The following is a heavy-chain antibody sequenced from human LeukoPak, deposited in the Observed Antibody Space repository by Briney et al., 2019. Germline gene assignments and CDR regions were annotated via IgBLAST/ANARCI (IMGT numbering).Heavy chain of an antibody. CDR2: IWYDGSNK. V-gene: IGHV3-33*01. CDR1: GFTFSSYG. CDR3: ARDSDDYGIFDY. Sequence: QPGGSLRLSCAASGFTFSSYGMHWVRQAPGKGLEWVAVIWYDGSNKYYADPVKGRFTISRDNSKNTLYLQMNRLRAEDTAVYYRARDSDDYGIFDYWGQGTLVTVSS. J-gene: IGHJ4*02. D-gene: IGHD4-17*01.